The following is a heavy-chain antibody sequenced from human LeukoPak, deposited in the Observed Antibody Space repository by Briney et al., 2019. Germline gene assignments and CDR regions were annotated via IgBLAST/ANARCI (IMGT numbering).Heavy chain of an antibody. Sequence: GGSLRLSCAASGFTFSGSAIHWVRQASGKGLEWVGRIRSKANYVESVKGRFTISRDNSKNTLYLQMGSLRAEDMAVYYCARGSRNHYDGSGYYHYWGQGTLVTVSS. CDR2: IRSKAN. CDR1: GFTFSGSA. CDR3: ARGSRNHYDGSGYYHY. D-gene: IGHD3-22*01. V-gene: IGHV3-73*01. J-gene: IGHJ4*02.